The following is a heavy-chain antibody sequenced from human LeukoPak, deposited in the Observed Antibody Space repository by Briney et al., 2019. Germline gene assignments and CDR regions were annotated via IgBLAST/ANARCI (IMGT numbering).Heavy chain of an antibody. CDR1: GFTFSSYS. V-gene: IGHV3-21*01. D-gene: IGHD4-11*01. J-gene: IGHJ4*02. Sequence: GGSLRLSCAASGFTFSSYSMNWVRQAPGKGLEWVSSISSSSSYIHYADSVKGRFTISRDNAKNSLYLQMNSLRAEDTAVYYCARLYGPWPDYSNYPTDYWGQGTLVTVSS. CDR3: ARLYGPWPDYSNYPTDY. CDR2: ISSSSSYI.